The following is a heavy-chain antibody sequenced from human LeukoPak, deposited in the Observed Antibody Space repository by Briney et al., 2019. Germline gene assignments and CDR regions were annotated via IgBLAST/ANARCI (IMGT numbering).Heavy chain of an antibody. CDR2: IYYSGST. D-gene: IGHD6-25*01. V-gene: IGHV4-31*03. CDR1: GGSISSGGYY. CDR3: ARAPLAAGYYFDY. J-gene: IGHJ4*02. Sequence: SQTLSLTCTVSGGSISSGGYYWSWIRQHQGKGLEWIGYIYYSGSTYYNPSLKSRVTISVDTSKNQFSLKLSSVTAADTAVYYCARAPLAAGYYFDYWGQGTLVTVSS.